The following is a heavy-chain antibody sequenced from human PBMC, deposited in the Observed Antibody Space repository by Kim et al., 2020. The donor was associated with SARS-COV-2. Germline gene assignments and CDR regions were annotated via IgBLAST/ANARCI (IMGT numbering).Heavy chain of an antibody. V-gene: IGHV3-33*01. Sequence: GGSLRLSCGASGFTFSSHAMHWVRQAPGKGLEWVTLIWYDGSETYSADSVKGRFVISRDNSMNTLYLQMNSLRAEDTAVYYCARVPRNFWTGQPIDYWGQGTHVTVSS. CDR1: GFTFSSHA. J-gene: IGHJ4*02. CDR2: IWYDGSET. CDR3: ARVPRNFWTGQPIDY. D-gene: IGHD3-3*01.